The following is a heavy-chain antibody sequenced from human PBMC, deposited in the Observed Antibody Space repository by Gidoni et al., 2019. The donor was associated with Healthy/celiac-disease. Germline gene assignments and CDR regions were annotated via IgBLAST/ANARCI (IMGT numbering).Heavy chain of an antibody. Sequence: EVHLVASGGGLVQPGRSLRLSCASSGFTFADYALHWVRQAPGKGLEWGSCISWNSGSIGYADSVKGRFTISRDNAKNSLYLQMNRLRAEDTALYYCAKDIKMATIRGATFDYWGQGTLVTVSS. CDR2: ISWNSGSI. CDR3: AKDIKMATIRGATFDY. D-gene: IGHD5-12*01. V-gene: IGHV3-9*01. J-gene: IGHJ4*02. CDR1: GFTFADYA.